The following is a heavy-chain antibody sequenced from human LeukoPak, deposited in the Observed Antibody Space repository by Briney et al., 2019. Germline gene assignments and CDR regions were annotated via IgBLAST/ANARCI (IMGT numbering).Heavy chain of an antibody. CDR2: INHSGST. Sequence: SETLSLTCAVYGGSFSGYYWSWIRQPPGKGLEWIGEINHSGSTNYNPSLKSRVTISVDTSKNQFSLKLSSVTAADTAVYYCARGYVYFDYWGQGALVTVSS. D-gene: IGHD3-10*02. CDR3: ARGYVYFDY. J-gene: IGHJ4*02. V-gene: IGHV4-34*01. CDR1: GGSFSGYY.